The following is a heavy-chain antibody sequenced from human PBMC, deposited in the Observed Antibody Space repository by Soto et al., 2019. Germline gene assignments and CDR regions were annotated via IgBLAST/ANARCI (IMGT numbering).Heavy chain of an antibody. CDR1: GGSISSGDYY. Sequence: QVQLQESGPGLVKPSQTLSLTCIVSGGSISSGDYYWSWVRQPPGKGLEWIGYIYYSGSTYYNPSLKSRVTISADTSKNQFSLKLSSVTAADTAVYYCVRAKGLLTVTTSWFAPWGQGTLVTVSS. CDR3: VRAKGLLTVTTSWFAP. J-gene: IGHJ5*02. D-gene: IGHD4-17*01. V-gene: IGHV4-30-4*01. CDR2: IYYSGST.